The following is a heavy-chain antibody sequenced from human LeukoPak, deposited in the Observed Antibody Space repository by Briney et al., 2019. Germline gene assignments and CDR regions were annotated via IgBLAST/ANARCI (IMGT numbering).Heavy chain of an antibody. Sequence: ASVKVSCKASGYTFTGYYMHWVRQAPGQGLEWMGWISAYNGNTHYTQNLQGRVTMTRDTSTSTVYMELSSLRSDDTAIFYCARIGSGYPFDYWGQGTLVTVSS. V-gene: IGHV1/OR15-2*02. J-gene: IGHJ4*02. CDR3: ARIGSGYPFDY. CDR1: GYTFTGYY. D-gene: IGHD3-9*01. CDR2: ISAYNGNT.